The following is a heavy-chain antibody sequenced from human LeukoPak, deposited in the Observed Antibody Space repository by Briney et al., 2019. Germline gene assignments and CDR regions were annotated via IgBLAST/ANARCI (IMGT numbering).Heavy chain of an antibody. CDR2: ISYDGSNK. CDR3: ARDKGLRFPRGPMDV. V-gene: IGHV3-30-3*01. D-gene: IGHD3-3*01. J-gene: IGHJ6*02. Sequence: GGSLRLSCAASGFTFSSYAMHWVRQAPGKGLEWVAVISYDGSNKYYADSVKGRFTISRDNSKNTLYLQMNSLRAEDTAVYYCARDKGLRFPRGPMDVWGQGTTVTVSS. CDR1: GFTFSSYA.